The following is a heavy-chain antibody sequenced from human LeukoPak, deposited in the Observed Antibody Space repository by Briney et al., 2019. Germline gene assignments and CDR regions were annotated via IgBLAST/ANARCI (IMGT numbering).Heavy chain of an antibody. CDR2: ISGSGGST. CDR1: GFTFSSYA. Sequence: GGSLRLSCAASGFTFSSYAMSRVRQAPGKGLEWVSAISGSGGSTYYADSVKGRFTISRDNSKNTLYLQMNSLRAEDTAVYYCAKDRNKGGYDFWSGYYSYFDYWGQGTLVTVSS. CDR3: AKDRNKGGYDFWSGYYSYFDY. D-gene: IGHD3-3*01. J-gene: IGHJ4*02. V-gene: IGHV3-23*01.